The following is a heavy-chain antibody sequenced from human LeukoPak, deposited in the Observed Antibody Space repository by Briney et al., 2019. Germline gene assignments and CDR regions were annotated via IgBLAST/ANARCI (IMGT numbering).Heavy chain of an antibody. CDR2: IYYSGST. V-gene: IGHV4-30-4*08. Sequence: SETLSLTCTVSGGSFSSGDYYWSCIRQPPGKGLEWIGYIYYSGSTYYNPSLKSRVTISVDTSKNQFSLKLSSVTAADTAVYYCARVNFWSGYYDPSSDWFDPWGQGTLVTVSS. CDR3: ARVNFWSGYYDPSSDWFDP. CDR1: GGSFSSGDYY. J-gene: IGHJ5*02. D-gene: IGHD3-3*01.